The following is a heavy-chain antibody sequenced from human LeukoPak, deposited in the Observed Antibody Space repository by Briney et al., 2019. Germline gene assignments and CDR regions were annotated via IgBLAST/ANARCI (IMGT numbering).Heavy chain of an antibody. Sequence: GGSLRLSCAASGFTFSSYSMNWVRQAPGKGLEWVSSISGSSYYIYYADSVKGRFTISRDNSKNTLYLQMNSLRAEDTAVYYCATEGGIRWGYWGQGTLVTVSS. V-gene: IGHV3-21*04. J-gene: IGHJ4*02. D-gene: IGHD4-23*01. CDR2: ISGSSYYI. CDR1: GFTFSSYS. CDR3: ATEGGIRWGY.